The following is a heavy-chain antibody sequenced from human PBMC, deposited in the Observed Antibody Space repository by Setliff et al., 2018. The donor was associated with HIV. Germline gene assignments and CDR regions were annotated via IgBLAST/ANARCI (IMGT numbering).Heavy chain of an antibody. D-gene: IGHD6-13*01. CDR3: ARQSTVAAAGFDF. CDR2: INRSGSA. Sequence: PSETLSLTCAVYGGSLSGHSWTWIRQPPGKGLEWIGEINRSGSANYNRSLKSRVTMSVDTSKRQFSLKLDSVTAADTAIYYCARQSTVAAAGFDFWGQGTLVTVSS. J-gene: IGHJ4*02. V-gene: IGHV4-34*01. CDR1: GGSLSGHS.